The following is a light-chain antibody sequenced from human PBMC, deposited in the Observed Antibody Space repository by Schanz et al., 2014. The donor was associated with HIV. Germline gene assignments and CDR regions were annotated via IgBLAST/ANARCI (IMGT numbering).Light chain of an antibody. J-gene: IGKJ1*01. CDR1: QAVGNY. CDR3: QQYGSSPT. Sequence: DIQMTQSPSSLSASVGDRVTITCRASQAVGNYLAWYQQKPGKVPELLIYGASTLQSGVPSRFSGSGSGTDFTLTISSLQPEDFAVYYCQQYGSSPTFGQGTKVEIK. CDR2: GAS. V-gene: IGKV1-27*01.